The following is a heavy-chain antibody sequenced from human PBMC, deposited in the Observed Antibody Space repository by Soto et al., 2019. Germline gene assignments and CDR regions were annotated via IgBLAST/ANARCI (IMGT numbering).Heavy chain of an antibody. CDR3: ARRYGASFDY. CDR2: IYYSGST. CDR1: GGSVSSGSYC. Sequence: SETLSLTCTVSGGSVSSGSYCWSWIRQPPGKGLEWIGYIYYSGSTNYNPSLKSRVTISVDTSKNQFSLKLSSVTAADTAVYYCARRYGASFDYWGQGTLVTVSS. V-gene: IGHV4-61*01. J-gene: IGHJ4*02. D-gene: IGHD4-17*01.